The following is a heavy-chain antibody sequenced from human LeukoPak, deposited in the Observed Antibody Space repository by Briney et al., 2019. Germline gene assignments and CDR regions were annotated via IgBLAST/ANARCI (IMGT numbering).Heavy chain of an antibody. J-gene: IGHJ4*02. V-gene: IGHV4-34*01. D-gene: IGHD6-13*01. Sequence: PSETLSLTCAVYGGSFSGYYWSWIRQPPGKGLEWIGEINHSGSTNYNPSLKSRVTISVDTSKNQFSLKLSSVTAADTAVYYCARVCGSSCIGSEYWGQGTLVTVSS. CDR3: ARVCGSSCIGSEY. CDR2: INHSGST. CDR1: GGSFSGYY.